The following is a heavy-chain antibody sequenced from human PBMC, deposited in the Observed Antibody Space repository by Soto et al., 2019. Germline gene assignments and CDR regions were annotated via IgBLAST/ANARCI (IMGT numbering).Heavy chain of an antibody. J-gene: IGHJ6*02. CDR3: ARIGYSSSSEVFGYYYGMDV. CDR1: GGSFSGYY. D-gene: IGHD6-6*01. CDR2: INHSGST. V-gene: IGHV4-34*01. Sequence: SETLSLTCAVYGGSFSGYYWSWIRQPPGKGLEWIGEINHSGSTNYNPSLKSRVTISVDTSKNQFSLKLSSVTAADTAVYYCARIGYSSSSEVFGYYYGMDVWGQGTTVTVSS.